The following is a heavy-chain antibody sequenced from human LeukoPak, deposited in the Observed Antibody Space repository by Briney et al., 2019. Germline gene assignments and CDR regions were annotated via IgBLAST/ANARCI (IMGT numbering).Heavy chain of an antibody. CDR3: AKDLRGSHDY. CDR2: INRDGSST. J-gene: IGHJ4*02. D-gene: IGHD1-26*01. CDR1: GFTLSNYW. V-gene: IGHV3-74*01. Sequence: PGGSLRLSCAASGFTLSNYWMHWFRQTPGKGLVWVSRINRDGSSTDYADSVKGRFTISRDNAKDTLYLQMNSLRAEDTAVSYCAKDLRGSHDYWGQGTLVTVSA.